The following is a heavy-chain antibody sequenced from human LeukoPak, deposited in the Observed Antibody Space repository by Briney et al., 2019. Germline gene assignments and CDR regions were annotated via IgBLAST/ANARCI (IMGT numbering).Heavy chain of an antibody. CDR3: AKPYYGSGAFDY. J-gene: IGHJ4*02. V-gene: IGHV1-69*01. D-gene: IGHD3-10*01. CDR2: IIPIFGTA. CDR1: GGTFSSYA. Sequence: SVKVSCKASGGTFSSYAISWVRQAPGQRLEWMGGIIPIFGTANYAQKFQGRVTITADESTSTAYMELSSLRSEDTAVYYCAKPYYGSGAFDYWSQGTLVTVSS.